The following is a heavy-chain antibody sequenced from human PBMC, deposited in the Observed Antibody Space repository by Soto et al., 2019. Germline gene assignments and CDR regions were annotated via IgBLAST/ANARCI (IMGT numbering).Heavy chain of an antibody. CDR2: IIPSFGTA. V-gene: IGHV1-69*01. D-gene: IGHD2-21*02. Sequence: QVQLVQSGAEVKKPGSSVKVSCKASGGTFSSYAISWVRQAPGQGLEWMGGIIPSFGTANYAQKFQGRVTITADESTSTAYMELSSLRSEDTAVYYCALPLAYCGGDCYSDAFDIWGQGTMVTVSS. CDR1: GGTFSSYA. CDR3: ALPLAYCGGDCYSDAFDI. J-gene: IGHJ3*02.